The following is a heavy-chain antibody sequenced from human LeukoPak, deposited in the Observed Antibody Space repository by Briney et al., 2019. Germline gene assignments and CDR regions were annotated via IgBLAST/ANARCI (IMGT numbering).Heavy chain of an antibody. CDR2: IYYSGST. J-gene: IGHJ3*02. D-gene: IGHD3-16*01. CDR1: GGSISSYY. CDR3: ARSLGGPVAFDI. Sequence: SETLSLTCTVSGGSISSYYWSWIRQPPGKGLEWIGYIYYSGSTNYNPSLKSRVTISVDTSKNQFSLKLSSVTAADTAVYYCARSLGGPVAFDIWGQGTMVTVSS. V-gene: IGHV4-59*01.